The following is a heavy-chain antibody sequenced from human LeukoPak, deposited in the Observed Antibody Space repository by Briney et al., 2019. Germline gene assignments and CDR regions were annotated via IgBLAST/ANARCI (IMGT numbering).Heavy chain of an antibody. CDR1: GFTFDDYA. V-gene: IGHV3-9*01. CDR2: IIWNSGSI. Sequence: GRSLRLSCAASGFTFDDYAMHWVRQAPGKGLEGVSGIIWNSGSIGYADSVKGRFTISRDNAKNSLYLQMNSLRAEDTAVYYCAKVEGASKASVYWGQGALVTVSS. D-gene: IGHD1-1*01. CDR3: AKVEGASKASVY. J-gene: IGHJ4*02.